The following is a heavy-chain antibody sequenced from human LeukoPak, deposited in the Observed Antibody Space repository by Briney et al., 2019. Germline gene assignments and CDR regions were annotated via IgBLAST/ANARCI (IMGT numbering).Heavy chain of an antibody. Sequence: SETLSLTCTVSGGSISSGGYYWSWIRQHPGKGLEWIGYIYYSGSTYYNPSLKSRVTISVDTSKNQLSLKLSSVTAADTAVYYCARGRSDYDYGDTGVDYWGQGTLVTVSS. CDR2: IYYSGST. CDR1: GGSISSGGYY. J-gene: IGHJ4*02. V-gene: IGHV4-31*03. D-gene: IGHD4-17*01. CDR3: ARGRSDYDYGDTGVDY.